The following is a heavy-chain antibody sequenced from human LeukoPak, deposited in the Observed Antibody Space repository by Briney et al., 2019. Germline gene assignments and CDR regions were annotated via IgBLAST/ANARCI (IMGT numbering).Heavy chain of an antibody. V-gene: IGHV4-34*01. CDR1: GGSFSGYY. CDR3: ARLLWSGYYSRWFDP. D-gene: IGHD3-3*01. J-gene: IGHJ5*02. Sequence: SETLSLTCAVYGGSFSGYYWSWIRQPPGKGLEWIGEINHSGSTNYNPSLKSRVTISVDTSKNQFSLKLSSVTAADTAVYYCARLLWSGYYSRWFDPWGQGTLVTVSS. CDR2: INHSGST.